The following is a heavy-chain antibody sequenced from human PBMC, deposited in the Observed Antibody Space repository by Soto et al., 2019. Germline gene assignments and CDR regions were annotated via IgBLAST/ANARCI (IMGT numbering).Heavy chain of an antibody. Sequence: SQTLSLTCAISGDSVSSNSAAWNWIRQSPSRGLEWLGMTYFRSKWYNDYAVSVKSRITINPDTSKNQCSLQLNSVTPEDTAVYYCARSSSGTYSGALDNWGQGTLVTVSS. V-gene: IGHV6-1*01. CDR3: ARSSSGTYSGALDN. J-gene: IGHJ4*02. D-gene: IGHD1-26*01. CDR1: GDSVSSNSAA. CDR2: TYFRSKWYN.